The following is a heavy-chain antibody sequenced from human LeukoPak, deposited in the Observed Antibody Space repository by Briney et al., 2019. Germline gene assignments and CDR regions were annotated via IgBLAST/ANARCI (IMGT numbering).Heavy chain of an antibody. Sequence: SETLSLTCGVSGGSVTSTNWWTWVRQPPGKGLEWIGEVRLDGKTNYNPSLESRLTISVDLSENHISLRLTSVTAADTAVYYCAREGGFFRPLDYSGQGTLVTVSS. D-gene: IGHD3-3*01. CDR1: GGSVTSTNW. V-gene: IGHV4-4*02. J-gene: IGHJ4*02. CDR3: AREGGFFRPLDY. CDR2: VRLDGKT.